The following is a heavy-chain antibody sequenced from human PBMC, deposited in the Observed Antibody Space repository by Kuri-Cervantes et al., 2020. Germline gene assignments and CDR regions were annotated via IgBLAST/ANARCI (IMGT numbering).Heavy chain of an antibody. J-gene: IGHJ4*02. CDR2: ISSSGSTI. D-gene: IGHD6-13*01. CDR1: GFTFSSYA. Sequence: GGSLRLSCAASGFTFSSYAMSWVRQAPEKGLEWVSYISSSGSTIYYADSVKGRFTISRDNTKKSLYLQMNSLRAEDTAVYYCARGIAIAAADIFDCWGQGTLVTVSS. V-gene: IGHV3-48*04. CDR3: ARGIAIAAADIFDC.